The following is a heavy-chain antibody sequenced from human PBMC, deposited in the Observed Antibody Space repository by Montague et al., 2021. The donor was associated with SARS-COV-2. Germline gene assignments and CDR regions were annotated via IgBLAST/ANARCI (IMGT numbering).Heavy chain of an antibody. D-gene: IGHD3-9*01. CDR3: AREDYDILTGYYSPYYYYGMDV. J-gene: IGHJ6*02. CDR2: IKQDVSEK. Sequence: SLRLSCAASGFTFSSYWMNWVRQAPVKGLEWVANIKQDVSEKYFXDSXHVRFTISRDNAQNSLYLQMNSLRAEDTAVSCCAREDYDILTGYYSPYYYYGMDVWGQGTTVTVSS. CDR1: GFTFSSYW. V-gene: IGHV3-7*01.